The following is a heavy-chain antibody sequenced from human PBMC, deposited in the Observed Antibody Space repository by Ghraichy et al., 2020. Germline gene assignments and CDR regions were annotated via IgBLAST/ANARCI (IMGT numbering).Heavy chain of an antibody. CDR1: GFTFNHYG. CDR2: VSYDGTKK. J-gene: IGHJ4*02. Sequence: GGSLRLSCVASGFTFNHYGMHWIRQAPGKGLEWAAVVSYDGTKKYYADSVKGRFAISRDNSRKTLYLQMNRLREEDTAVYYCAKGDLRWVAELATANFDNSGQGTLVPVSS. CDR3: AKGDLRWVAELATANFDN. V-gene: IGHV3-30*18. D-gene: IGHD4-23*01.